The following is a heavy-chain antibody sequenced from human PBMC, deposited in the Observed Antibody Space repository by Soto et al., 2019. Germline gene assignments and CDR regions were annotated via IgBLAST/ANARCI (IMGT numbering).Heavy chain of an antibody. V-gene: IGHV3-30-3*01. CDR2: ISYDGSNK. CDR3: ARDEIEWIQLWSYYFVY. Sequence: QVQLVESGGGVVQPGRSLRLSCAASGFTFSSYAMHWVRQAPGKGLEWVAVISYDGSNKYYADSVKGRFTISRDNSKNTLYLQMNSLRAEDTAVYYCARDEIEWIQLWSYYFVYWGRGTLVTVSS. D-gene: IGHD5-18*01. CDR1: GFTFSSYA. J-gene: IGHJ4*02.